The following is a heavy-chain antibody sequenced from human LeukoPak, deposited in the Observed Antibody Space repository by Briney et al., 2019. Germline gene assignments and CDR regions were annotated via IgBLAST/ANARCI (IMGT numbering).Heavy chain of an antibody. CDR1: GFTFSFYS. V-gene: IGHV3-7*01. CDR3: AELGITMIGGV. D-gene: IGHD3-10*02. J-gene: IGHJ6*04. Sequence: GGSLRLSCAASGFTFSFYSMSWVRQAPGKGLEWVATIKPDGRDTYYVDSVKGRFTISRDNAKNSLYLQMNSLRAEDTAVYYCAELGITMIGGVWGKGTTVTISS. CDR2: IKPDGRDT.